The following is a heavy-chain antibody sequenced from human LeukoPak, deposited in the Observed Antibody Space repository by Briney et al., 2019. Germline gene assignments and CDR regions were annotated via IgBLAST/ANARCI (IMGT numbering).Heavy chain of an antibody. CDR2: IVPILGIT. CDR1: GGTISSNA. D-gene: IGHD6-19*01. V-gene: IGHV1-69*04. CDR3: ARAGYSSGRAAFDT. Sequence: ASVKVSCKASGGTISSNAISWVRQAPGQGLEWMGRIVPILGITSYAQKFQGRVTITADKSTNTVYMELNSLRSEDTAVYYCARAGYSSGRAAFDTWGQGAMVTVSS. J-gene: IGHJ3*02.